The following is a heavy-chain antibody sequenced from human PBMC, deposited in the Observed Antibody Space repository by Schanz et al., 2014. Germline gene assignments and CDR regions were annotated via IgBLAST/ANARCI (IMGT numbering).Heavy chain of an antibody. CDR2: ISYDGSDK. CDR1: GFTFSNYG. J-gene: IGHJ6*02. D-gene: IGHD4-17*01. CDR3: AKDRGGDYEVSYYYGMDV. V-gene: IGHV3-30*18. Sequence: VQLVESGGGVVRPGRSLRLSCAASGFTFSNYGMHWVRQAPGKGLEWVAVISYDGSDKFYADSVKGRFTISRDNSNNTLSLQMNSLRNKDTAVYYCAKDRGGDYEVSYYYGMDVWGQGTTVTVSS.